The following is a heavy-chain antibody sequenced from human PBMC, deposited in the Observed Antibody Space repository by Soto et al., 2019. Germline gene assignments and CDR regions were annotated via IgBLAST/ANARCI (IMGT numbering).Heavy chain of an antibody. D-gene: IGHD2-2*01. J-gene: IGHJ6*02. CDR3: ARRYCSSNSCPRNYYGVDV. CDR1: GYSITIYC. V-gene: IGHV5-10-1*01. Sequence: GESLKISCNGSGYSITIYCISLVLQMPGKGLDWMWRIDPSDSYSNYSPSFQSHVTISADKSISTAYLQWSSLKASDTATYYCARRYCSSNSCPRNYYGVDVWGQGTTVTVSS. CDR2: IDPSDSYS.